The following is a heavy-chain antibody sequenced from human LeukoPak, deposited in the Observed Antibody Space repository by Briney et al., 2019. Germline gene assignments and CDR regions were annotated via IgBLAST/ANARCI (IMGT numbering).Heavy chain of an antibody. CDR3: ASGTHYDSSGYYYSGYYFDY. V-gene: IGHV1-69*13. D-gene: IGHD3-22*01. J-gene: IGHJ4*02. Sequence: SVKVSCKASGGTFSSYALSWVRQAPGQGLEWMGGIIPIFGTANYAQKFQGRVTITADESTSTAYMELSSLRSEDTAVYYCASGTHYDSSGYYYSGYYFDYWGQGTLVTVSS. CDR2: IIPIFGTA. CDR1: GGTFSSYA.